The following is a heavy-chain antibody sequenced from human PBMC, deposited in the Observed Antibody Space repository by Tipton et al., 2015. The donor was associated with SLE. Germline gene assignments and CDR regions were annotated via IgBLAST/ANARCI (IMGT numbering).Heavy chain of an antibody. CDR3: AREKWDITPGTFDF. V-gene: IGHV4-4*07. CDR1: GGSISSYY. CDR2: IYTSGST. J-gene: IGHJ3*01. D-gene: IGHD1-26*01. Sequence: TLSLTCTVSGGSISSYYWSWIRQPAGKGLEWIGRIYTSGSTNYNPPLKSRVTMSVDTSKYQFSLKLTSVTAADTAVYYCAREKWDITPGTFDFWGQGASVIVSS.